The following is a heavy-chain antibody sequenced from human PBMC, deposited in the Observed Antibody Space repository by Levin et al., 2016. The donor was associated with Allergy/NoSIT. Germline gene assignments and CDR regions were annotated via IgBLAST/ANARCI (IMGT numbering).Heavy chain of an antibody. CDR2: IYYSGST. V-gene: IGHV4-39*01. CDR3: ARLLSEGRGAGYNYGLAYYFDY. Sequence: WIRQPPGKGLEWIGSIYYSGSTYYNPSLKSRVTISVDTSKNQFSLKLSSVTAADTAVYYCARLLSEGRGAGYNYGLAYYFDYWGQGTLVTVSS. D-gene: IGHD5-24*01. J-gene: IGHJ4*02.